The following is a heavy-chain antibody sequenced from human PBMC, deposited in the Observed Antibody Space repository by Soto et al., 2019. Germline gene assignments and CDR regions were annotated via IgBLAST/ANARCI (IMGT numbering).Heavy chain of an antibody. V-gene: IGHV4-59*01. CDR2: IYYSGST. J-gene: IGHJ6*02. CDR3: ARDLLGSSSYYYYYYGMDV. CDR1: GGSISSYY. Sequence: PSETLSLTCTVSGGSISSYYWSWIRQPPGKGLGWIGYIYYSGSTNYNPSLKSRVTISVDTSKNQFSLKLSSVTAADTAVYYCARDLLGSSSYYYYYYGMDVWGQGTTVTVSS. D-gene: IGHD6-6*01.